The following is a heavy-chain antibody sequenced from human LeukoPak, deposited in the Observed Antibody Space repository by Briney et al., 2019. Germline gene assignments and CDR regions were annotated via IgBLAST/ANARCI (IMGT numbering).Heavy chain of an antibody. CDR2: ISSLSNYI. CDR3: ARGGGGLVVVVAATPSRHFDY. V-gene: IGHV3-21*01. Sequence: GGSLRLSCAASGFTFSSYSMNWVRQAPGKGLEWVSSISSLSNYIYYEDSVKGRFTISRDNAKNSLYLQMNSLRAEDTAVYYCARGGGGLVVVVAATPSRHFDYWGQGTLVTVSS. J-gene: IGHJ4*02. D-gene: IGHD2-15*01. CDR1: GFTFSSYS.